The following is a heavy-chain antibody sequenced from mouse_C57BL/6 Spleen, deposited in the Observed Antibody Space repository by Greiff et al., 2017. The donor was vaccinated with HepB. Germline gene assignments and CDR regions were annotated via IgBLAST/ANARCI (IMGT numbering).Heavy chain of an antibody. Sequence: VQLQQSGPELVKPGASVKISCKASGYTFTDYYMNWVKQSHGKSLEWIGDINPNNGGTSYNQKFKGKATLTVDKSSSTAYMELRSLTSEDSAVYYCARGIGSFDYWGQGTTLTVSS. J-gene: IGHJ2*01. V-gene: IGHV1-26*01. CDR3: ARGIGSFDY. CDR2: INPNNGGT. CDR1: GYTFTDYY.